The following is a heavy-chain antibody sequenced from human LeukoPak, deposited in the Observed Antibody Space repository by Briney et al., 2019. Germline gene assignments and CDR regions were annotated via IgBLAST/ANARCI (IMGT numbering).Heavy chain of an antibody. CDR2: IRYDGSVK. V-gene: IGHV3-30*02. J-gene: IGHJ4*02. CDR1: GFIFSGYG. Sequence: PGGSLRLSCEASGFIFSGYGMHWIRQAPGKGLEWVAFIRYDGSVKNYIDSVKGRFTVSRDNSKNTLYLQMNSLRPEDTAIYYCSGHGPGVAADRDCWGQGTLVTVPS. D-gene: IGHD6-13*01. CDR3: SGHGPGVAADRDC.